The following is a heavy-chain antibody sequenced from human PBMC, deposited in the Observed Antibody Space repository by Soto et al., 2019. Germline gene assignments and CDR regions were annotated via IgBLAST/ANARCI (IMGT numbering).Heavy chain of an antibody. CDR1: GGSISSYY. CDR2: IYYSGST. V-gene: IGHV4-59*01. J-gene: IGHJ5*02. CDR3: ARQAYSSSYNWFDP. Sequence: SETLSLTCTVSGGSISSYYWSWIRQPPGKGLEWIGYIYYSGSTNYNPSLKSRVNISVDTSNNQFSLKLSSVTAADTAVYYCARQAYSSSYNWFDPWGQGTLVTVSS. D-gene: IGHD6-6*01.